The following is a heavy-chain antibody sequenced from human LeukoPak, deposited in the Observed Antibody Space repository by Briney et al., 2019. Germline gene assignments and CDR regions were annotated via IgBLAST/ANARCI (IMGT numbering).Heavy chain of an antibody. D-gene: IGHD3-10*01. J-gene: IGHJ4*02. Sequence: SETLSLTCAVYGGSFSGYYWSWIRQPPGKGLEWIGEINHSGSTNYNPSLKSRVTISVDTSKNQLSLKLSSVTAADTAVYYCARGLRAGFGESNDYWGQGTLVTVSS. CDR3: ARGLRAGFGESNDY. CDR1: GGSFSGYY. CDR2: INHSGST. V-gene: IGHV4-34*01.